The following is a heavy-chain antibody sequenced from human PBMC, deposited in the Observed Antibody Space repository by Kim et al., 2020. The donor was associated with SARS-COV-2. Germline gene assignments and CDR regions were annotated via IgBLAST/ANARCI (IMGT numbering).Heavy chain of an antibody. J-gene: IGHJ4*02. CDR1: GYTFINYY. D-gene: IGHD4-17*01. CDR2: INPSGGTT. V-gene: IGHV1-46*01. CDR3: ARVSGLRYDY. Sequence: ASVKVSCKASGYTFINYYMHWVRQAPGQGLEWMGVINPSGGTTSYAQKFQDRVTMTRDTYTSTVYMELSSLRSEDTAVYYCARVSGLRYDYWGQGTLVTVSS.